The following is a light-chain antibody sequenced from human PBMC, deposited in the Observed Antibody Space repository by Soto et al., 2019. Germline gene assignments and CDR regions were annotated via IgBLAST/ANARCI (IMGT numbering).Light chain of an antibody. J-gene: IGLJ1*01. CDR3: SSYTSSITYV. Sequence: QSALTQPASVSGSPGQSITISCIGTSSDVGGYNYVSWYQQHPGKAPKLMIHDVTNRPSGVSNRFSGSKSGNTASLTISGLQAEDEADYYCSSYTSSITYVFGTGTKLTVL. CDR1: SSDVGGYNY. CDR2: DVT. V-gene: IGLV2-14*01.